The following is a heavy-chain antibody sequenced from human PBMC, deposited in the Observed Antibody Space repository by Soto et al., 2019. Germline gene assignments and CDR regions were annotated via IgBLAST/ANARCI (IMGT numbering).Heavy chain of an antibody. CDR2: IIPILGIA. CDR1: GGTFSSYT. CDR3: ARVSFGHFFNRFEP. D-gene: IGHD3-10*01. J-gene: IGHJ5*02. V-gene: IGHV1-69*02. Sequence: SVKVSCKASGGTFSSYTISWVRQAPGQGLEWMGRIIPILGIANYAQKFQGRVTITADKSTSTAYMELSSLRSEDTAAYYCARVSFGHFFNRFEPWGQGARVTVSS.